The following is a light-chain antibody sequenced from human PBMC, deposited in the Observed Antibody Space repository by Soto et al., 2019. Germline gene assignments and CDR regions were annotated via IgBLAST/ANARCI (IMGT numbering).Light chain of an antibody. J-gene: IGLJ1*01. Sequence: QSVLNQAASGSGSPGQSITISLTGTNSDVGGYNYVSWYQQHPGKAPKLMIYDVSDRPSGVSNRFSASKSGNTASLTISGLQAEDEADYYCCSYTSSSTPWVFGTGTKVTVL. CDR2: DVS. CDR3: CSYTSSSTPWV. CDR1: NSDVGGYNY. V-gene: IGLV2-14*03.